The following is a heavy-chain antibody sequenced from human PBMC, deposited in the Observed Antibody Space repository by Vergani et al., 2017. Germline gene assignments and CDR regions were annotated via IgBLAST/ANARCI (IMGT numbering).Heavy chain of an antibody. CDR2: IIPIFGTA. CDR3: ARXPFFFGGNSPLDYYYYYYMDV. Sequence: QVQLVQSGAEVKKPGSSVKVSCKASGGTFSSYAISWVRQAPGQGLEWMGGIIPIFGTANYAQKFQGRVTITADESTSTAYMELSSLRSEDTAVYYCARXPFFFGGNSPLDYYYYYYMDVWGKGTTVTVSS. J-gene: IGHJ6*03. V-gene: IGHV1-69*01. D-gene: IGHD4-23*01. CDR1: GGTFSSYA.